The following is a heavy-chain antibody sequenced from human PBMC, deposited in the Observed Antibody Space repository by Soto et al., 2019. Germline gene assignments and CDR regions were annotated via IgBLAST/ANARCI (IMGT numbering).Heavy chain of an antibody. CDR3: RSSTSCYDESCVDV. CDR2: LYHIGST. Sequence: SETLSLTCADSGYSISSGNYWACIRQPPGRGLEWIGSLYHIGSTHYNTSLKSRVTISVDTSKNHFSLELSSVTAADTAIYYCRSSTSCYDESCVDVWGQGTMVTVSS. D-gene: IGHD2-2*01. CDR1: GYSISSGNY. V-gene: IGHV4-38-2*01. J-gene: IGHJ6*02.